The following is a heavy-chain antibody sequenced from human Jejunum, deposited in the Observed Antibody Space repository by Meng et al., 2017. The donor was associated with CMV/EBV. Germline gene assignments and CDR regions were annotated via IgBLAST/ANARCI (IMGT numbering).Heavy chain of an antibody. D-gene: IGHD5-18*01. CDR1: FSRGTYW. V-gene: IGHV3-74*01. Sequence: FSRGTYWKHWVRRAPGKGLVWVSRINSDGNTTNYADSVKGRFTVSRDNAKNTLYLQMNSLRAEDTAVYYCARGKFQSVGIVYSYFDPWGQGALVTVSS. J-gene: IGHJ5*02. CDR2: INSDGNTT. CDR3: ARGKFQSVGIVYSYFDP.